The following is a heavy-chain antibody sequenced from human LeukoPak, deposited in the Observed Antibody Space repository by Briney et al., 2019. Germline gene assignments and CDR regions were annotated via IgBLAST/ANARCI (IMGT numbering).Heavy chain of an antibody. CDR2: INPNSGGT. Sequence: ASVKVTCKASGYTFTCYYMHWVRQAPGQGLEWMGWINPNSGGTNYAQKFQGRVTMTRDTSISTAYMELSRLRSDDTAVYYCARDPGSSAFDYWGQGTLATVSS. J-gene: IGHJ4*02. V-gene: IGHV1-2*02. CDR3: ARDPGSSAFDY. D-gene: IGHD6-6*01. CDR1: GYTFTCYY.